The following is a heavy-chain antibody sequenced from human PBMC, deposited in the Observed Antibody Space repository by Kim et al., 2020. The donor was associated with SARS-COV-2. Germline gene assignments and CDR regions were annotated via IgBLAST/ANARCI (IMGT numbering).Heavy chain of an antibody. V-gene: IGHV3-48*02. J-gene: IGHJ4*02. Sequence: GGSLRLSCAASGFTFSSYSMDWVRQAPGKGLEWVSYISSSSSTIYYADSVKGRFTISRDNAKNSLYLQMNSLRDEDTAVYYCARDSSSGWYQPASVDYWGQGTLVTVSS. CDR2: ISSSSSTI. CDR3: ARDSSSGWYQPASVDY. CDR1: GFTFSSYS. D-gene: IGHD6-19*01.